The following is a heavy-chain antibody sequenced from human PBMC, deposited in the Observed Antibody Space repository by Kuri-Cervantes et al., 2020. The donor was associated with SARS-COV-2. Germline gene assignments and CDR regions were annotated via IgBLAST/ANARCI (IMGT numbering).Heavy chain of an antibody. CDR3: ARQVIISHFDY. V-gene: IGHV1-18*03. J-gene: IGHJ4*02. CDR2: ISAYNGNT. CDR1: GYTFTSYG. D-gene: IGHD3-3*01. Sequence: ASVKVSCKASGYTFTSYGVSWVRQAPGQGLEWMGWISAYNGNTNYAQKLQCRVTITRDTSASTAYMELSSLRSEDMAVYYCARQVIISHFDYWGQGTLDTVSS.